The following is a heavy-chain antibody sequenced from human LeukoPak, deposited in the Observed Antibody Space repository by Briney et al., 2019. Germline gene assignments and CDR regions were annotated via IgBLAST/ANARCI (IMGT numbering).Heavy chain of an antibody. V-gene: IGHV3-48*01. CDR3: ARDLVLMVYNFDI. D-gene: IGHD2-8*01. Sequence: GGSLRLSCAASGFTFSSYSMNWVRQAPGKGLEWVSYISSSSSTIYYADSVKGRFTISRDNSKNTLYLQMNSLRAEDTAVYYCARDLVLMVYNFDIWGQGTMVTVSS. CDR1: GFTFSSYS. CDR2: ISSSSSTI. J-gene: IGHJ3*02.